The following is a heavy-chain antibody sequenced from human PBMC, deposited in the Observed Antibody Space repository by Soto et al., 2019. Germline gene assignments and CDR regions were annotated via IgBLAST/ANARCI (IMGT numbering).Heavy chain of an antibody. Sequence: ASVKVSCKASGYTFTNYGISWVRQAPGQGLEWMGWINTYNGNTNHAQKLQGRVTMTTDTSTSTAYMELRSLRSDDTAVYYCARGGQYYYGSGTLGEHGMDVWGQGTTVTVSS. CDR1: GYTFTNYG. J-gene: IGHJ6*02. V-gene: IGHV1-18*01. CDR2: INTYNGNT. CDR3: ARGGQYYYGSGTLGEHGMDV. D-gene: IGHD3-10*01.